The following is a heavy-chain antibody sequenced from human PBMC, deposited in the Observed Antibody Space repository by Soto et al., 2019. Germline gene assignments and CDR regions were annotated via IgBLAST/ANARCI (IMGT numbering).Heavy chain of an antibody. D-gene: IGHD2-15*01. J-gene: IGHJ3*02. CDR3: ARGHCSGGSGDSTAFDSFDI. Sequence: QVQLVQSGAEVKKPGASVKVSCNASGYTFTSYGISWVRQAPGQGLEWMGWISAYNGNTNYAQKLQGRVTLTTDTSASTAYMELRSLRSADTAVYYCARGHCSGGSGDSTAFDSFDIWGQGTMVTVSS. CDR1: GYTFTSYG. CDR2: ISAYNGNT. V-gene: IGHV1-18*01.